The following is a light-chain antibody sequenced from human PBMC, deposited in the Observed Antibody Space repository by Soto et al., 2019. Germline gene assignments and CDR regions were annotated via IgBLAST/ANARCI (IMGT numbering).Light chain of an antibody. CDR2: GTT. V-gene: IGLV7-43*01. Sequence: QAVVTQEPSLTVSPGGTVTLTCASSTGAVTGDSYPNWFQQKPGQAPRALIHGTTNRHSWTPARFSGSLLGGKAALTLSGVQPEDEAEYYCLLYYGGARVFGTGTKVNVL. CDR1: TGAVTGDSY. J-gene: IGLJ1*01. CDR3: LLYYGGARV.